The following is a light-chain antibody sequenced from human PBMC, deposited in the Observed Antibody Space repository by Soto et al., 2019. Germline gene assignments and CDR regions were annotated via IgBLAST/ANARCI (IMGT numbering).Light chain of an antibody. J-gene: IGLJ1*01. V-gene: IGLV2-8*01. CDR1: SSDVGGYNY. Sequence: ALAQPPSASGSPGQSVTISCIGTSSDVGGYNYVSWYQQHPGKAPKLLIFEVTKRPSGVPNRFSGSKSGNTASLTVSGLQTEDEADYYCTSYAGNNIYVFGTGTKVTVL. CDR2: EVT. CDR3: TSYAGNNIYV.